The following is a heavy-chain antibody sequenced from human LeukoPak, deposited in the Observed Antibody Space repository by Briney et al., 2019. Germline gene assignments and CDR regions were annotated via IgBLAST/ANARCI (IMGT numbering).Heavy chain of an antibody. CDR1: GGSISIYS. CDR2: IYYSGST. J-gene: IGHJ3*02. Sequence: SETLSLTCTVSGGSISIYSWTWIRQPPGKGLEWIGYIYYSGSTSYNPSLKSRVTISVDTSKKQFSLKLSSVTAADTAFYYCARYIVSYPHDAFDIWGQGTMVTVSS. V-gene: IGHV4-59*01. D-gene: IGHD1-26*01. CDR3: ARYIVSYPHDAFDI.